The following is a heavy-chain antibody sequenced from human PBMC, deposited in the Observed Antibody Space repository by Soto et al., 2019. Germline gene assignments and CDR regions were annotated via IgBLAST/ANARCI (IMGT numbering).Heavy chain of an antibody. J-gene: IGHJ6*02. CDR3: ARSDPTSYDILTGNYYYYYGMDV. V-gene: IGHV1-2*04. CDR2: INPNSGGT. CDR1: GYTFTGYY. D-gene: IGHD3-9*01. Sequence: ASVKVSCKASGYTFTGYYMHWVRQAPGQGLEWMGWINPNSGGTNYAQKFQGWVTMTRDTSISTAYMELSRLRSDDTAVYYCARSDPTSYDILTGNYYYYYGMDVWGQGTTVTVSS.